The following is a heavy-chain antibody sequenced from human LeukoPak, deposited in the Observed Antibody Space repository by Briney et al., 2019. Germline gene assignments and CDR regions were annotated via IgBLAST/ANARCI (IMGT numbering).Heavy chain of an antibody. CDR2: IDPSGGST. D-gene: IGHD3-22*01. CDR1: GYTFTSYY. J-gene: IGHJ3*02. CDR3: ARDRITMKVVPGSDAFDI. V-gene: IGHV1-46*01. Sequence: APVKVSCKASGYTFTSYYMYWVRQAPGQGPEWMGIIDPSGGSTSYAQNFQGRVTMTRDTSTTTVYMELGSLRSEDTAVYYCARDRITMKVVPGSDAFDIWGQGTMVIVSS.